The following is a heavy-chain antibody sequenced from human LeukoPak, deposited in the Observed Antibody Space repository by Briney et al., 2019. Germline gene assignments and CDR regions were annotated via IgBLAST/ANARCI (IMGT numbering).Heavy chain of an antibody. CDR1: GFTFDDYA. CDR3: AKESSAYLTKLEWGGYFDY. Sequence: PGGSLRLSCAASGFTFDDYAMHWVRQAPGKGLEWVSGISWNSGSIGYADSVKGRFTISRDNAKNSLYLQMNSLRAEDMALYYCAKESSAYLTKLEWGGYFDYWGQGTLVTVSS. V-gene: IGHV3-9*03. CDR2: ISWNSGSI. J-gene: IGHJ4*02. D-gene: IGHD1-1*01.